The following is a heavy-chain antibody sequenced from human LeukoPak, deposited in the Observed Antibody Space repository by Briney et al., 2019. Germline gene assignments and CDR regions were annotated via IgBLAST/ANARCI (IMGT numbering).Heavy chain of an antibody. CDR3: AKNKPVYHILTGSDH. Sequence: PGRSLRLSCAASEFTFSSYGMHWVRQAPGKGLEWVAVISYDGSNKYYADSVKGRFTISRDNSKNTLYLQMNSLRAEDTAVYYCAKNKPVYHILTGSDHWGQGTLVTVSS. D-gene: IGHD3-9*01. J-gene: IGHJ5*02. CDR2: ISYDGSNK. CDR1: EFTFSSYG. V-gene: IGHV3-30*18.